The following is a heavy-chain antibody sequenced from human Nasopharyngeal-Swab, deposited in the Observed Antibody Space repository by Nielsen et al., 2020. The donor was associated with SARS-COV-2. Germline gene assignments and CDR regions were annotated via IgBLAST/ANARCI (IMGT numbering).Heavy chain of an antibody. CDR2: ISSSSSYT. J-gene: IGHJ4*02. CDR3: ARDKDGFDY. CDR1: GFTFSDYY. Sequence: GESLKISCAASGFTFSDYYMSWIRQAPGKGLEWVSYISSSSSYTNYADSVKGQFTISRDNAKNSLYLQMNSLRAEDTAVYYCARDKDGFDYWGQGTLVTVSS. V-gene: IGHV3-11*05.